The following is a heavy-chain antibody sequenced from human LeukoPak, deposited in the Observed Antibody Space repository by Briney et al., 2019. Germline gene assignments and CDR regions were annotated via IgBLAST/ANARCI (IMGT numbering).Heavy chain of an antibody. V-gene: IGHV4-34*01. CDR1: GGSFSGYY. J-gene: IGHJ6*02. CDR3: ARGYKPGIAAAGTIPSADYYYYGMDV. CDR2: INHSGST. D-gene: IGHD6-13*01. Sequence: SETLSLTCAVYGGSFSGYYWSWIRQPPGKGLEWIGEINHSGSTNYNPSLKSRVTISVDTSKNQFSLKLSSVTAAETAVYYCARGYKPGIAAAGTIPSADYYYYGMDVWGQGTTVTVSS.